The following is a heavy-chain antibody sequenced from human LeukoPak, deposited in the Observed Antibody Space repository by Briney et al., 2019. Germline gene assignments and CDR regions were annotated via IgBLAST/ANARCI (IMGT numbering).Heavy chain of an antibody. CDR2: IDGYGTDK. J-gene: IGHJ4*02. D-gene: IGHD3-16*01. Sequence: PGGSLRLSCAASGFPFSQYWMSWVRQAPGKGLEWVANIDGYGTDKFYVDSVKGRFIISRDNRKNLLFLQMNSLTVEDTAEYYCARYRGSYNLTTPRLDFWGRGVLVTVSS. V-gene: IGHV3-7*01. CDR1: GFPFSQYW. CDR3: ARYRGSYNLTTPRLDF.